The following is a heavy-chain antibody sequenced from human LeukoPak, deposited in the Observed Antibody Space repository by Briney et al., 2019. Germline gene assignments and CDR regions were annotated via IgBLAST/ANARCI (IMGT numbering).Heavy chain of an antibody. V-gene: IGHV1-18*01. J-gene: IGHJ6*03. CDR3: ARTGGYYYDYYYYMDV. CDR1: GYTFTSYG. D-gene: IGHD3-22*01. CDR2: MSVYNGNT. Sequence: GSSVKVSCKASGYTFTSYGISWVRQAPGQGLGWMGWMSVYNGNTNYAQKFQGRVTITRNTSISTAYMELSSLRSEDTAVYYRARTGGYYYDYYYYMDVWGKGTTVTVSS.